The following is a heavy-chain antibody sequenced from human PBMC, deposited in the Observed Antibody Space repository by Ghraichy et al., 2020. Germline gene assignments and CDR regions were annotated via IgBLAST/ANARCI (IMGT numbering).Heavy chain of an antibody. Sequence: SQTLSLTCTVSGGSISSGGYYWSWIRQHPGKGLEWIGYIYYSGSTYYNPSLKSRVTISVDTSKNQFSLKLSSVTAADTAVYYCAREASVVITRYFDYWGQGTLVTVSS. V-gene: IGHV4-31*03. CDR2: IYYSGST. J-gene: IGHJ4*02. D-gene: IGHD3-22*01. CDR1: GGSISSGGYY. CDR3: AREASVVITRYFDY.